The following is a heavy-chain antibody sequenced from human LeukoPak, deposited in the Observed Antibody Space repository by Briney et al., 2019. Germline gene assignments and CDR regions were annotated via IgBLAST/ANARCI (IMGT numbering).Heavy chain of an antibody. CDR3: AKVAYYDILTGYDAFDI. J-gene: IGHJ3*02. V-gene: IGHV3-30-3*01. D-gene: IGHD3-9*01. Sequence: GGSLRLSCAASGFTFSSYAMHWVRQAPGKGLEWVAVISYDGSNKYYADSVKGRFTISRDNSKNTLYLQMNSLRAEDTAVYYCAKVAYYDILTGYDAFDIWGQGTMVTVSS. CDR1: GFTFSSYA. CDR2: ISYDGSNK.